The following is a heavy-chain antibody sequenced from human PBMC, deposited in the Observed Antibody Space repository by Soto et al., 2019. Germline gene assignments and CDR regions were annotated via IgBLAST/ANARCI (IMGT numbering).Heavy chain of an antibody. CDR2: ISDDGSKK. CDR3: ATDAPYYYDSSGYYGPFDS. Sequence: PGGSPILSCAASGVTFSSDGVHWVRQAPGKGLEWGAVISDDGSKKYYADSVKGRFTISRDNSKNPLYLQLNSLTAEDPAMYYCATDAPYYYDSSGYYGPFDSWGQGPLVTVSS. J-gene: IGHJ4*02. V-gene: IGHV3-30*03. CDR1: GVTFSSDG. D-gene: IGHD3-22*01.